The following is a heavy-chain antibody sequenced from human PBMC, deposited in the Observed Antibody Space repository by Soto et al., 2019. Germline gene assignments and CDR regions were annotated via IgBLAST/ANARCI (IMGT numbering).Heavy chain of an antibody. Sequence: SVKVSCKASGGTFSSYAIRWVRQAPGQGLEWMGGIIPIFGTANYAQKFQGRVTITADESTSTAYMELSSLRSEDTAVYYCAREGRCSSTSCYNYYYYGMDVWGQGTTVTVSS. CDR3: AREGRCSSTSCYNYYYYGMDV. CDR2: IIPIFGTA. V-gene: IGHV1-69*13. CDR1: GGTFSSYA. D-gene: IGHD2-2*02. J-gene: IGHJ6*02.